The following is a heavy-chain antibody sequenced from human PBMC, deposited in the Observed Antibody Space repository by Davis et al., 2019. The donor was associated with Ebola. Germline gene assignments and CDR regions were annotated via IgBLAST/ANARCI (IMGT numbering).Heavy chain of an antibody. V-gene: IGHV1-69*06. D-gene: IGHD6-13*01. CDR2: FIPIFGTA. CDR3: ARESIAAAGTSSFDY. CDR1: GYTFTSYD. Sequence: SVKVSCKASGYTFTSYDINWVRQATGQGLEWMGGFIPIFGTANYAQMFQGRVTITADKSTSTAYMELSSLRFEDTAVYYCARESIAAAGTSSFDYWGQGTLVTVSS. J-gene: IGHJ4*02.